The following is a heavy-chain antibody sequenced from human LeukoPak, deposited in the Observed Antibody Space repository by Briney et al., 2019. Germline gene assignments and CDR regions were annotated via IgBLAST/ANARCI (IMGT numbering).Heavy chain of an antibody. Sequence: PGGSLRLSCAASGFTFSNFVMSWVRQAPGKGLEWVSSISGSGVYKYYTDSVKGRFNISRDNSKNTLYVQMNSLRAEDTAVYYCAKVSCTGGTCSSFDYWGQGTLATVSS. CDR1: GFTFSNFV. J-gene: IGHJ4*02. CDR2: ISGSGVYK. D-gene: IGHD2-8*02. CDR3: AKVSCTGGTCSSFDY. V-gene: IGHV3-23*01.